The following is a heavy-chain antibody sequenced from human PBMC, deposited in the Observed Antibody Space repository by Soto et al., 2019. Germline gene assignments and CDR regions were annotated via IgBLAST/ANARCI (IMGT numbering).Heavy chain of an antibody. Sequence: GGSLRLSCAASGFTFSIYAMSWVRQAPGKGLEWVSAISGSGGSTYYADSVKGRFTISRDNSKNTLYLQMNSLRAEDTAVYYCAXPPHCSSTSCSIRSFDYWGQGTLVTVSS. CDR1: GFTFSIYA. CDR3: AXPPHCSSTSCSIRSFDY. V-gene: IGHV3-23*01. D-gene: IGHD2-2*01. J-gene: IGHJ4*02. CDR2: ISGSGGST.